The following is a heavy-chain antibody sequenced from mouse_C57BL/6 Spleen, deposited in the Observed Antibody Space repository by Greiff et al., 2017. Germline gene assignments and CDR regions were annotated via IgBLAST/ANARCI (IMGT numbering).Heavy chain of an antibody. D-gene: IGHD2-3*01. V-gene: IGHV1-55*01. CDR2: IYPGSGST. Sequence: VKLQQPGAELVKPGASVKMSCKASGYTFTSYWITWVKQRPGQGLEWIGDIYPGSGSTNYNEKFKSKATLTVDTSSSTAYMQLSSLTSEDSAVYYCARRGVTTTMDYWGQGTSVTVAS. CDR3: ARRGVTTTMDY. J-gene: IGHJ4*01. CDR1: GYTFTSYW.